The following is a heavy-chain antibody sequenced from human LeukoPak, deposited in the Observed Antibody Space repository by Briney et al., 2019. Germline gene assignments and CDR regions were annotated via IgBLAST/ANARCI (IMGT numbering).Heavy chain of an antibody. J-gene: IGHJ4*02. CDR1: GFTVSSND. V-gene: IGHV3-53*01. CDR2: IYSDGTT. CDR3: ARGRPLFYFDY. Sequence: GGPLRLSCAASGFTVSSNDMTWVRQAPGKGLECVSLIYSDGTTYYTDSVRGRFTISRDSSKNTLYLQMNSLRADDTAVYYCARGRPLFYFDYWGQGTLVTVSS.